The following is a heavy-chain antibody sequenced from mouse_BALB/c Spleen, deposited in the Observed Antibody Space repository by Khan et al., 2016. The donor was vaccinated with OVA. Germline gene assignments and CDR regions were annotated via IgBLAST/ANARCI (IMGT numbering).Heavy chain of an antibody. CDR2: INTYTGEP. CDR3: ARGASYWYFDV. CDR1: GYTFTNYG. J-gene: IGHJ1*01. V-gene: IGHV9-1*02. Sequence: QIQLVQSGPELKKPGETVKISCKASGYTFTNYGMNWVKQAPGKGLKWMGWINTYTGEPTYTDDFKGRFAFSLETSARTAYLQLTNLNNEDIATYFSARGASYWYFDVWGAGTTVTVSS.